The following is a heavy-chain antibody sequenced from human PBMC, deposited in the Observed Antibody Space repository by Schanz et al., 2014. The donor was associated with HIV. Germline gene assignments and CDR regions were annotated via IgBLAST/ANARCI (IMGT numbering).Heavy chain of an antibody. CDR3: ARDGGSTGDYFDS. Sequence: QVQLVQSGAEVKKPGASVKVSCKASGYTFTGYYMHWVRQAPGQGLEWMGWINPNSGDTKYEQKFQDRVTMTRDMSINTVYMELTRLRSDDTAVFFCARDGGSTGDYFDSWGQGTLVTVS. V-gene: IGHV1-2*02. D-gene: IGHD7-27*01. CDR2: INPNSGDT. J-gene: IGHJ4*02. CDR1: GYTFTGYY.